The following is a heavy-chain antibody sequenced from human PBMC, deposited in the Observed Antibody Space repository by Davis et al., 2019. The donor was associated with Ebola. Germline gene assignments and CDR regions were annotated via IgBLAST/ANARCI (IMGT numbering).Heavy chain of an antibody. V-gene: IGHV3-49*03. Sequence: PGGSLRLSCTASGFTFGDYAMSWFRQAPGKGLEWVGFIRSKAYGGTTEYAASVKGRFTISRDDSKSIAYLQMNSLKTEDTAVYYCTRDLPPIAAAGDYYYYGMDVWGKGTTVTVSS. CDR2: IRSKAYGGTT. CDR3: TRDLPPIAAAGDYYYYGMDV. D-gene: IGHD6-13*01. J-gene: IGHJ6*04. CDR1: GFTFGDYA.